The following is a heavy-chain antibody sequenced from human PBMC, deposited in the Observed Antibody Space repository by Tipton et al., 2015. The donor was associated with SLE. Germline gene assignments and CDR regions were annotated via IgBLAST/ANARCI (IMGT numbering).Heavy chain of an antibody. CDR2: ISCNSGGT. Sequence: QSGAEVKKPGASVKVSCKASGYTFTGYYMHWVRQAPGQGLEWMGWISCNSGGTTYAQKFQGRVTMTRDTSISTAYMELSRLRSDDTAVYYCAREDPLLYTAFDIWGQGTMVTVSS. CDR3: AREDPLLYTAFDI. J-gene: IGHJ3*02. CDR1: GYTFTGYY. D-gene: IGHD3-10*01. V-gene: IGHV1-2*02.